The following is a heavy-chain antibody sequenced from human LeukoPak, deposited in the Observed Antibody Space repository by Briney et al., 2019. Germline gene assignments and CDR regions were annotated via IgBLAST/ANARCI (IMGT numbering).Heavy chain of an antibody. CDR2: IYYSGST. J-gene: IGHJ3*02. V-gene: IGHV4-61*01. CDR3: ARENRATAGLDAFAI. CDR1: GGSVTSGNYY. D-gene: IGHD6-13*01. Sequence: SETLSLTCTVSGGSVTSGNYYWSWIRQPPGKGLEWIGYIYYSGSTNYNPSLKSRVTMSLDTSMNQFSLKLSSVTAADTALYYCARENRATAGLDAFAIWGQGTMVIVSS.